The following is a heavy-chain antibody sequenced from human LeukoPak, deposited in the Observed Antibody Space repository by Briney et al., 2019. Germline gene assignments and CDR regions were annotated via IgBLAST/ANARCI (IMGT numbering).Heavy chain of an antibody. CDR1: GGTFSIYA. D-gene: IGHD3-3*01. Sequence: GASVNVSCKASGGTFSIYAISWVRQAPGQGLEWMGGIIPIFGTANYAQKFQGRVTITADESTSTAYMELSSLRSEDTAVYYCARMGITIFGVVIMRYYGMDVWGQGTTVTVSS. CDR2: IIPIFGTA. V-gene: IGHV1-69*13. CDR3: ARMGITIFGVVIMRYYGMDV. J-gene: IGHJ6*02.